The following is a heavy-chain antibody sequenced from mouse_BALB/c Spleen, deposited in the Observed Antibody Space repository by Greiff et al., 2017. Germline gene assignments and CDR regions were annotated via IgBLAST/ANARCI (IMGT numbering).Heavy chain of an antibody. V-gene: IGHV1-87*01. Sequence: QVQLQQSGAELARPGASVKLSCKASGYTFTSYWMQWVKQRPGQGLEWIGAIYPGDGDTRYTQKFKGKATLTADKSSSTAYMQLSSLASEDSAVYYCARGRYAFAYWGQGTTLTVSS. J-gene: IGHJ2*01. D-gene: IGHD2-14*01. CDR2: IYPGDGDT. CDR1: GYTFTSYW. CDR3: ARGRYAFAY.